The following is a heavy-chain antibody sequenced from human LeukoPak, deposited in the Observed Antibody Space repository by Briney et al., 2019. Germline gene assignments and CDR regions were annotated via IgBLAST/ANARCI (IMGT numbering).Heavy chain of an antibody. CDR3: ASNLDYVPARRFDP. CDR1: GYSISSGYY. CDR2: IYHSGRT. V-gene: IGHV4-38-2*02. Sequence: NPSETLSLTCSVSGYSISSGYYWGWIRQPPGKGLEWIGSIYHSGRTYHNPSVKSRVTISVDTSKNQFSLKLSSVTAADTAVYYCASNLDYVPARRFDPWGQGTLVTVSS. D-gene: IGHD4-17*01. J-gene: IGHJ5*02.